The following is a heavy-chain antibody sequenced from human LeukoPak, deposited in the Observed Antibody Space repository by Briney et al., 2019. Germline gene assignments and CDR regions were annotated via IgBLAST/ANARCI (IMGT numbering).Heavy chain of an antibody. J-gene: IGHJ4*02. Sequence: PSETLFLTCTVSGGSLTSYYWSWIRQPPGKGLEWIGYIYYSGSTNYNPSLKSRVTISVGTSKNQFSLKLNSVTAADTAVYYCARVFDSSRYYYFDYWGQGTLVTVSS. V-gene: IGHV4-59*01. D-gene: IGHD6-19*01. CDR2: IYYSGST. CDR1: GGSLTSYY. CDR3: ARVFDSSRYYYFDY.